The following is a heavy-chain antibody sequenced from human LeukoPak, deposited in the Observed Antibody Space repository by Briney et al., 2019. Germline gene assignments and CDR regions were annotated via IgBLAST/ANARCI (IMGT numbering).Heavy chain of an antibody. D-gene: IGHD2-15*01. V-gene: IGHV4-59*12. Sequence: SETLSLTCTVSGASISNYYWSWIRQPPGKGLEWIGYIYYSGSTYYNPSLKSQVTISVDTSKNQFSLKLSSVTAADAAVYYCARGGSAVVAATDFDYWGQGTLVTVSS. J-gene: IGHJ4*02. CDR1: GASISNYY. CDR2: IYYSGST. CDR3: ARGGSAVVAATDFDY.